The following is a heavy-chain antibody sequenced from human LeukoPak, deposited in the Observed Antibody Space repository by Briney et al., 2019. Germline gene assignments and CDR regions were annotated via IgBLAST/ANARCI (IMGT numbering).Heavy chain of an antibody. CDR2: ISAYNGNT. CDR3: ARGGSYLGRYYYYYGMDV. CDR1: GYTFSGYY. Sequence: ASVKVSCKASGYTFSGYYMHWVRQAPGQGLEWMGWISAYNGNTNYAQKLQGRVTMTTDTSTSTAYMELRSLRSDDTAVYYCARGGSYLGRYYYYYGMDVWGQGTTVTVSS. V-gene: IGHV1-18*04. J-gene: IGHJ6*02. D-gene: IGHD1-26*01.